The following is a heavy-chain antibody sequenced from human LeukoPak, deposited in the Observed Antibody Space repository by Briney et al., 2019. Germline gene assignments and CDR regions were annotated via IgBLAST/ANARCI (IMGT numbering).Heavy chain of an antibody. CDR1: GGSFSSGSYY. J-gene: IGHJ5*01. D-gene: IGHD2-2*02. Sequence: SETLSLTCTVSGGSFSSGSYYWGWIRQPPGKGLEWIGSIYYSGTTYYNPSLKSRVTISVDTSENQFSLKLSSVTAADTAVYYCARHREAYTNSWFHCWGQGTLVTVSS. CDR2: IYYSGTT. V-gene: IGHV4-39*01. CDR3: ARHREAYTNSWFHC.